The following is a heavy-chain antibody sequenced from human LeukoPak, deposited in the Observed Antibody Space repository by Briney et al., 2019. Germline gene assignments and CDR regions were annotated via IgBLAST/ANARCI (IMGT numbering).Heavy chain of an antibody. J-gene: IGHJ4*02. V-gene: IGHV3-74*01. CDR2: INSDGSTI. CDR1: GFSISTYW. D-gene: IGHD5-12*01. Sequence: GGSLRLSCAVSGFSISTYWMHWVRQAPGKGLVWVSRINSDGSTISYADSVKGRFTISRDNAKNTLHLQMNSVRAEDTAVYYCARGSYGGSGWVYWGQGTLVTVSS. CDR3: ARGSYGGSGWVY.